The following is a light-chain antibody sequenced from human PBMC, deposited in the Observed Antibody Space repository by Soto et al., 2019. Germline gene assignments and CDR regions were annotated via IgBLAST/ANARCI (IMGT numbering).Light chain of an antibody. CDR1: SSNIGNNY. CDR3: ATWDSSLSAEA. CDR2: HDN. V-gene: IGLV1-51*01. J-gene: IGLJ2*01. Sequence: QSVLTQPPSVSAAPGQTVSISCSGSSSNIGNNYVSWYQQFPGKAPKLLIYHDNQRPSGISDRISGSKSGTSATLGITGLQTGDEADYYCATWDSSLSAEAFGGGTKLTVL.